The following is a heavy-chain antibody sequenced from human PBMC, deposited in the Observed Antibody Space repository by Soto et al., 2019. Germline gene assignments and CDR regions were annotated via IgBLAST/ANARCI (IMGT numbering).Heavy chain of an antibody. J-gene: IGHJ4*02. D-gene: IGHD3-22*01. CDR2: IIPILGIA. CDR3: VREGLGYYDSSGYHFDH. V-gene: IGHV1-69*04. Sequence: SVKVSCKASGGTFSSYTISWVRQAPGQGLEWMGRIIPILGIANYAQKFQGRVTITADKSTSTAYMELSSLRSEDTAVYFCVREGLGYYDSSGYHFDHWGQGTLVTVSS. CDR1: GGTFSSYT.